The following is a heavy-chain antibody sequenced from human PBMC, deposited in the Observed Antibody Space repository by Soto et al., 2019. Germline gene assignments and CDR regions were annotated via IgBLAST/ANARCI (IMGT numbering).Heavy chain of an antibody. Sequence: ASVKVSCKASGYTFTSYGISWVRQAPGQGLEWMGWISAYNGNTNYAQKIQGRVTMTTDTSTSTAYMELRSLRSDDTAVYYCAGSRGVYGTSSFFDYWGQGTLVTVSS. CDR1: GYTFTSYG. D-gene: IGHD6-6*01. CDR2: ISAYNGNT. CDR3: AGSRGVYGTSSFFDY. J-gene: IGHJ4*02. V-gene: IGHV1-18*01.